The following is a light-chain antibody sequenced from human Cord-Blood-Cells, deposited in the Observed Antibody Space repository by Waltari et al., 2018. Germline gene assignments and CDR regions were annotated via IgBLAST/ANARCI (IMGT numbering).Light chain of an antibody. J-gene: IGLJ1*01. CDR3: SSYTSSSTYV. V-gene: IGLV2-14*01. Sequence: QSAPTQPASVSGSPGQSTTIACTGTSRDVGGYNYFSWYQQHPGKAPKLMIYEVSNRPSGVSNRFSGSKSGNTASLTIAGLQAEDEADYYCSSYTSSSTYVFGTGTKVTVL. CDR1: SRDVGGYNY. CDR2: EVS.